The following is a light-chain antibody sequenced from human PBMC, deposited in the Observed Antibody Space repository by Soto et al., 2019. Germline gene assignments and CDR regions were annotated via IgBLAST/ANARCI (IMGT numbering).Light chain of an antibody. CDR3: SSYVVSYNWV. V-gene: IGLV2-8*01. CDR2: LVS. J-gene: IGLJ3*02. Sequence: QSALTRPPSASGSPGQSVTISCTGTSSDVGAYDYVSWFQQHPGKAPKLIIYLVSKRPSGVPDRFSGSKSGNTASLTVSGLQAEDEADYYCSSYVVSYNWVFGGGTKLTVL. CDR1: SSDVGAYDY.